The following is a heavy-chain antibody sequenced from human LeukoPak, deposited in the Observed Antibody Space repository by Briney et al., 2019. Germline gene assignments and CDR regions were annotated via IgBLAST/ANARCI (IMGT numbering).Heavy chain of an antibody. CDR3: ARSDNGEYDY. J-gene: IGHJ4*02. V-gene: IGHV3-48*01. Sequence: GGSLRLSCAASGFTFETYSMNWVRQAPGKGLEWISYISSGSFAKYYADSVKGRFTVSRDNARNSLNLQMNSLRADDTAVYYCARSDNGEYDYWGQGTLVTVS. D-gene: IGHD4-17*01. CDR1: GFTFETYS. CDR2: ISSGSFAK.